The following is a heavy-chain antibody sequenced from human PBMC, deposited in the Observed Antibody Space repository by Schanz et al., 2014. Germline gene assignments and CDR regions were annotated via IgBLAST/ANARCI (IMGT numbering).Heavy chain of an antibody. CDR1: GFTFRSYA. V-gene: IGHV3-30*18. Sequence: VQLVESGGGMVQPGGSLRLSCIGSGFTFRSYALGWVRQAPGKGLEWVAVISYDGTNEYYAESVKGRFTISRDNAKNTFYLHMNSLRNEDTAVYFCAKDRGDGYSNGIFQYWGLGTLVTVSS. J-gene: IGHJ4*02. D-gene: IGHD5-18*01. CDR2: ISYDGTNE. CDR3: AKDRGDGYSNGIFQY.